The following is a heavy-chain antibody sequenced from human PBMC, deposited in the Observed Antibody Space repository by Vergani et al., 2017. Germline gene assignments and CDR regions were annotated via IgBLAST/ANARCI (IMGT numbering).Heavy chain of an antibody. Sequence: QVQVVQSGAEVKKSGASVKVSCKTSGYTFSNYYMHWMRQAPGRGLEWMGIINPSGGHTNYAQKFQGRVTMTRDTSTSTVYMELSSLRSEDTAIYYCARGDYGILTGYRYWGQGTLVTVSA. CDR1: GYTFSNYY. CDR2: INPSGGHT. CDR3: ARGDYGILTGYRY. V-gene: IGHV1-46*03. J-gene: IGHJ4*02. D-gene: IGHD3-9*01.